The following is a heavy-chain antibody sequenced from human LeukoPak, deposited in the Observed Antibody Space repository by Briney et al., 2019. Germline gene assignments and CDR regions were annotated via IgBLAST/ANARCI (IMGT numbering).Heavy chain of an antibody. CDR3: ARRRGGSGTTLTS. Sequence: SVKVSCKASGGTFSSYAISWVRQAPGQGLEWMGGIIPIFGTANYAQKSQGRVTITTDESTSTAYMELSSLRSEDTAVYYCARRRGGSGTTLTSWGQGTLVTVSS. CDR1: GGTFSSYA. D-gene: IGHD3-10*01. CDR2: IIPIFGTA. J-gene: IGHJ5*02. V-gene: IGHV1-69*05.